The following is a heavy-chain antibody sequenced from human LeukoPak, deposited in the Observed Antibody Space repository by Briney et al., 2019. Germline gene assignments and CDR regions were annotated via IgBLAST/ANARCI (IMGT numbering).Heavy chain of an antibody. V-gene: IGHV4-39*01. CDR3: ARITGTPTHFDY. CDR2: IFHSGST. J-gene: IGHJ4*02. D-gene: IGHD1-20*01. Sequence: SETLSLTCAVSGGSIITNSYYWAWIRQPPGKGLEWIGTIFHSGSTYSNPSLKSRVTISVDTSKNQFSLRLSSETAADTAVYSCARITGTPTHFDYWGQGTLVTVSS. CDR1: GGSIITNSYY.